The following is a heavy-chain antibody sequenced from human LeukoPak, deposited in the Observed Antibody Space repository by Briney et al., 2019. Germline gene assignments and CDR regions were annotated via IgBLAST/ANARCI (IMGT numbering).Heavy chain of an antibody. J-gene: IGHJ4*02. CDR1: GGSFSGYY. CDR2: VHHSGST. V-gene: IGHV4-34*01. Sequence: SETLSFTCAVYGGSFSGYYWSWIRQPPGKGLEWIGEVHHSGSTNYNPSLTSRVTILVDTSKNQFSLKLSSVTVADTAVYYCARGTDAYKTGNYWGQGTLVTVSS. CDR3: ARGTDAYKTGNY. D-gene: IGHD5-24*01.